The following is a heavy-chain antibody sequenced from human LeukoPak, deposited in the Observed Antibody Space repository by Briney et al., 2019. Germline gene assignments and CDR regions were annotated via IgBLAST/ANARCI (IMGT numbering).Heavy chain of an antibody. D-gene: IGHD1-26*01. V-gene: IGHV1-69*15. J-gene: IGHJ5*02. CDR2: IIPISGTT. CDR1: GGTFTSYA. CDR3: ARKLRLGGNWFDP. Sequence: SVKVSCKTSGGTFTSYAITWVRQAPGQGLEWMGKIIPISGTTNYAQKFQGRVTFTADESTSTAYMELSSLRSEDTALYYCARKLRLGGNWFDPWGQGSLVTVSS.